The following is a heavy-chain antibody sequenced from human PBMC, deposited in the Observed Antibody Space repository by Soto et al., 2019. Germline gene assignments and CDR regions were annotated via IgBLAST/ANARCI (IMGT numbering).Heavy chain of an antibody. D-gene: IGHD3-3*01. J-gene: IGHJ6*02. CDR3: ARVEYYDFWSGYYLTPGGSMDV. CDR2: IYYTGST. Sequence: PSETLSLTCTVPGGSISTFYWSWIRQPPGKGLEWIGYIYYTGSTNYNPSLKTRVTISVDTSKNQFSLKLSSVTAADTAVYYCARVEYYDFWSGYYLTPGGSMDVWGQGTTVTVSS. V-gene: IGHV4-59*12. CDR1: GGSISTFY.